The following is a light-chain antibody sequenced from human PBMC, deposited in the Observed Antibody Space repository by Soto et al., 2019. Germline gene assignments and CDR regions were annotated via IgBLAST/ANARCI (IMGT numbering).Light chain of an antibody. Sequence: QPVLTQPPSASGTPGQRVSISCSGSSSNIVSNYVYWYQQLPGTAPKLLIYSNNQRPSGVPDRFSGSKSGTSASLAISGLRSEDEADYYCAAWDDSLSGVVFGGGTKVTVL. V-gene: IGLV1-47*02. J-gene: IGLJ2*01. CDR2: SNN. CDR1: SSNIVSNY. CDR3: AAWDDSLSGVV.